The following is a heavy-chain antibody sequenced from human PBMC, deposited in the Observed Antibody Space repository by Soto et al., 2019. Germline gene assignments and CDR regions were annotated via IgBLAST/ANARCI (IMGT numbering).Heavy chain of an antibody. D-gene: IGHD3-22*01. V-gene: IGHV1-2*02. CDR2: INPNSGGT. CDR3: ARDQGEYYYDSSGPGAFDI. CDR1: GYTFTGYY. J-gene: IGHJ3*02. Sequence: ASVKVSCKASGYTFTGYYMHWVRQAPGQGLEWMGWINPNSGGTNYAQKFQGRVTMTRDTSISTAYMELSRLRSDDTAVYYCARDQGEYYYDSSGPGAFDIWGQGTMVTVSS.